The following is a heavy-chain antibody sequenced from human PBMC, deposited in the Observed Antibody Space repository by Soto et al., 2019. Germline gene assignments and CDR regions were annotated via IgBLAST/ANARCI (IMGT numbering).Heavy chain of an antibody. CDR2: IIPILGIA. D-gene: IGHD4-17*01. J-gene: IGHJ4*02. CDR1: GGTFSSYT. V-gene: IGHV1-69*02. Sequence: QVQLVQSGAEVKKPGSSVKVSCKASGGTFSSYTISWVRQAPGQGLEWMGRIIPILGIANYAQKFQGRVTITADKSTSTAYMELSSLRSEDTAVYYCARSGNDYGDYELSYWGQGTLVTVSS. CDR3: ARSGNDYGDYELSY.